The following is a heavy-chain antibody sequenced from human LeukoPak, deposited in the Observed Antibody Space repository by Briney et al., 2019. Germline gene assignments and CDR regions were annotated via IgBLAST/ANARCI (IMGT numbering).Heavy chain of an antibody. Sequence: GGSLRLSCAASGFTFSNAWMTGVRQAPGRGLEWVGGIKSKSDGGTTASAAPVKGRSPIPRADSKTTPSLQMTGLTTETPPVNSCTTDEARSFGESSSASSGPGTPVTVS. V-gene: IGHV3-15*01. CDR2: IKSKSDGGTT. CDR3: TTDEARSFGESSSAS. D-gene: IGHD3-10*01. CDR1: GFTFSNAW. J-gene: IGHJ5*01.